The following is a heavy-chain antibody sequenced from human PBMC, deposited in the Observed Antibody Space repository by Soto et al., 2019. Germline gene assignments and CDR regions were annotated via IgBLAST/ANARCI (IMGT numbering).Heavy chain of an antibody. D-gene: IGHD6-19*01. V-gene: IGHV4-59*01. CDR3: ARGSERTVAGPYFDY. CDR2: IYYSGST. J-gene: IGHJ4*02. CDR1: GGSISSYY. Sequence: SETLSLTCTVSGGSISSYYWSWIRQPPGKGLEWIGYIYYSGSTNYNPSLKSRVTISVDTSKNQFSLKLSSVTAADTAVYYCARGSERTVAGPYFDYWGQGTLVTVSS.